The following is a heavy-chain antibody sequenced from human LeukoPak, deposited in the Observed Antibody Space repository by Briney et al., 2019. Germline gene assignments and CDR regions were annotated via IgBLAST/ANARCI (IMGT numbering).Heavy chain of an antibody. CDR3: ARGPWLYYYYDSSGYRGGFDY. J-gene: IGHJ4*02. CDR1: GYTFTSYD. Sequence: ASVKVSCKASGYTFTSYDINWVRQATGQGLEWMGWMNPNSGNTGYAQKFQGRVTMARNTSISTAYMELSSLRSEDTAVYYCARGPWLYYYYDSSGYRGGFDYWGQGTLVTVSS. V-gene: IGHV1-8*01. D-gene: IGHD3-22*01. CDR2: MNPNSGNT.